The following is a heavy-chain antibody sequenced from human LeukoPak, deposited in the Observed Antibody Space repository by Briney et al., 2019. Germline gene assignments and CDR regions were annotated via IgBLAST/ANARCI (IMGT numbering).Heavy chain of an antibody. D-gene: IGHD6-6*01. Sequence: QTGGSLRLSCAASGFTFNNYAMNWVRRAPGKGLEWVSAVSDNGETTYYADSVKGRFIISRDNSKNTLYLQMNSLRAEDTAVYYCAREMVIAALQLDYWGQGTLVTVSS. CDR2: VSDNGETT. CDR1: GFTFNNYA. CDR3: AREMVIAALQLDY. J-gene: IGHJ4*02. V-gene: IGHV3-23*01.